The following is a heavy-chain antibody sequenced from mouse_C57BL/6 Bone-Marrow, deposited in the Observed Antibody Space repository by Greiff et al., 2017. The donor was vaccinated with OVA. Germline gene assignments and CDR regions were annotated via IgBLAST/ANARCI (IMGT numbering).Heavy chain of an antibody. D-gene: IGHD2-3*01. CDR3: ARRRDFYDGYYVGYFDV. CDR2: IHPNSGST. V-gene: IGHV1-64*01. Sequence: QVQLKQPGAELVKPGASVKLSCKASGYTFTSYWMHWVKQRPGQGLEWIGMIHPNSGSTNYNEKFKSKATLTVDKSSSTAYMQLSSLTSEDSAVYYCARRRDFYDGYYVGYFDVWGTGTTVTVSS. CDR1: GYTFTSYW. J-gene: IGHJ1*03.